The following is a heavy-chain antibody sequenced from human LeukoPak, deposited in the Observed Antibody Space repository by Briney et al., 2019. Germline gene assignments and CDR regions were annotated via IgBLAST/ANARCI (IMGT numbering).Heavy chain of an antibody. V-gene: IGHV4-34*01. J-gene: IGHJ4*02. CDR2: INHSGST. CDR1: GGSFSGYY. CDR3: ARVPWKIWFGEYLDY. D-gene: IGHD3-10*01. Sequence: SETLSLTCAVYGGSFSGYYWSWIRQPPGKGLEWIGEINHSGSTNYNPSLKSRVTISVDTSKNQFSLKLSSVTAADTAVYYCARVPWKIWFGEYLDYWGQGTLVTVSS.